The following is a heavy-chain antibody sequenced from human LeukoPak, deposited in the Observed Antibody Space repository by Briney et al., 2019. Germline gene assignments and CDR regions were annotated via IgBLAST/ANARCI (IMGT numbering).Heavy chain of an antibody. Sequence: PGGSLRLSCAASGFTFSRYSMNWVRQAPGKGLEWVSSITSSGIYIYYADSVKGRFTISRDNAKNSLYLQMNSLRPEDTAVYYCASSRYDSSGYYGIIGYWGQGTLVTVSS. V-gene: IGHV3-21*01. CDR2: ITSSGIYI. CDR1: GFTFSRYS. CDR3: ASSRYDSSGYYGIIGY. J-gene: IGHJ4*02. D-gene: IGHD3-22*01.